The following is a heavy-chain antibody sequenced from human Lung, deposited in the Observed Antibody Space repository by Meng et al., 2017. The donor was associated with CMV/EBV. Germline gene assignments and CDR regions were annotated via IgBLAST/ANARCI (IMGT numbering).Heavy chain of an antibody. J-gene: IGHJ6*02. V-gene: IGHV3-48*04. D-gene: IGHD2-2*01. CDR2: ISSSSSTI. Sequence: GGSLRLXCAASGSTFSSYSMNWVRQAPGKGLEWVSYISSSSSTIYYADSVKGRFTISRDNAKNSLYLQMNSLRAEDTAVYYCARDHCSSTSCYLYYYYYYGMDVWGQGXTVTVSS. CDR3: ARDHCSSTSCYLYYYYYYGMDV. CDR1: GSTFSSYS.